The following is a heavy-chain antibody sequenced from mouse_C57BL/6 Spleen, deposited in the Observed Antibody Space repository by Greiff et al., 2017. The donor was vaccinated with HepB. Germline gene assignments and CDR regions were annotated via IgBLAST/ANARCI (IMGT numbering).Heavy chain of an antibody. CDR2: IDPSDSYT. CDR3: ARSELLRYPFAY. J-gene: IGHJ3*01. Sequence: VQLQQPGAELVMPGASVKLSCKASGYTFTSYWMHWVKQRPGQGLEWIGEIDPSDSYTNYNQKFKGKSTLTVDKSSSTAYMQLSSLTSEDAAVYYCARSELLRYPFAYWGQGTLVTVSA. V-gene: IGHV1-69*01. D-gene: IGHD1-1*01. CDR1: GYTFTSYW.